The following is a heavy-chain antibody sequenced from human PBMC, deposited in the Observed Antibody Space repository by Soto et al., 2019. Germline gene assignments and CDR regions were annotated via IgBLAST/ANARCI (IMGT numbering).Heavy chain of an antibody. Sequence: GGSLRLSCAASGFTFSNAWMSWVRQAPGKGLEWVGRIKSKTDGGTTDYAAPVKGRFTISRDDSKNTLYLQMNSLKTEDTAVYYCTTLYSGYDSVIGTAFDIWGQGTMVTVSS. CDR2: IKSKTDGGTT. V-gene: IGHV3-15*01. D-gene: IGHD5-12*01. CDR3: TTLYSGYDSVIGTAFDI. CDR1: GFTFSNAW. J-gene: IGHJ3*02.